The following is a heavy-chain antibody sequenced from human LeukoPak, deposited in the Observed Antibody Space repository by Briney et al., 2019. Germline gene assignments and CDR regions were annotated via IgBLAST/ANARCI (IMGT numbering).Heavy chain of an antibody. J-gene: IGHJ4*02. CDR2: IYSGGST. D-gene: IGHD6-13*01. V-gene: IGHV3-66*02. CDR3: ARVGYSSSWYYYFDY. CDR1: GFTVSSNY. Sequence: PGGSLRLFCAASGFTVSSNYMSWVRQAPGKGLEWVSVIYSGGSTYYADSVKGRFTISRDNSKNTLYLQMNSLRAEDTAVYYCARVGYSSSWYYYFDYWGQGTLVTVSS.